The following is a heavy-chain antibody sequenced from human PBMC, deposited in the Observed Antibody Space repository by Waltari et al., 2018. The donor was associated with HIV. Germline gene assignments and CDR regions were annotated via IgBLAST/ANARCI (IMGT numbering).Heavy chain of an antibody. D-gene: IGHD2-21*01. CDR2: IYPGDSDT. V-gene: IGHV5-51*01. J-gene: IGHJ6*02. CDR1: GYTFTSYW. CDR3: ARHVCVLQPTVAIGGMDV. Sequence: EVHLEQSGAEVKKPGESLKTSCKASGYTFTSYWIGWARQMPGKGLEWMGIIYPGDSDTRYSPSFQGQVTISADKSITTVYLQWSTLKASDTAIYYCARHVCVLQPTVAIGGMDVWGQGTSVTVSS.